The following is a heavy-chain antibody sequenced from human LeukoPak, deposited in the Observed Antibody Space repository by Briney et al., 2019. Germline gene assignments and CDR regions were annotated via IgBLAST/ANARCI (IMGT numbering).Heavy chain of an antibody. J-gene: IGHJ4*02. CDR3: AKAATYNWNYGKYYFDY. Sequence: PGGSLRLSCAASGFTFSSYWMSWVRQAPGKGLEWVANIKQDGSEKYYVDSVKGRFTISRDNAKNSLYLQMNSLRAEDTAVYYCAKAATYNWNYGKYYFDYWGQGTLVTVSS. V-gene: IGHV3-7*01. D-gene: IGHD1-7*01. CDR1: GFTFSSYW. CDR2: IKQDGSEK.